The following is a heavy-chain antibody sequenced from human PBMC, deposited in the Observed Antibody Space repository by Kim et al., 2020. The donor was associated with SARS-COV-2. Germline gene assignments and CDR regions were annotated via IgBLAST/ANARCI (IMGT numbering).Heavy chain of an antibody. CDR1: GFTFSSYA. D-gene: IGHD3-10*01. Sequence: GGSLRLSCAASGFTFSSYAMSWVRQAPGKGLEWVSVIYSGGSSTYYADSVKGRFTISRDNSKNTLYLQMNSLRAEDTAVYYCAKGARVYYGSGSYPDYWGQGTLVTVSS. CDR3: AKGARVYYGSGSYPDY. CDR2: IYSGGSST. J-gene: IGHJ4*02. V-gene: IGHV3-23*03.